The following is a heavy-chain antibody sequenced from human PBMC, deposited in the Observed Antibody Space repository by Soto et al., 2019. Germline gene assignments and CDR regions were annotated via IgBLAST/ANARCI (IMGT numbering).Heavy chain of an antibody. CDR3: AREYEVWVINTDFDY. CDR2: ISYDGSNK. Sequence: GGSLTLSCAASGCTFTTYAMHWVRQAPPKGLEWVAVISYDGSNKYYADSVKDRFTISRDNSKNTLYLQMNSLSAEDTAVYYCAREYEVWVINTDFDYWGQGTLVTVSS. D-gene: IGHD3-22*01. V-gene: IGHV3-30-3*01. CDR1: GCTFTTYA. J-gene: IGHJ4*02.